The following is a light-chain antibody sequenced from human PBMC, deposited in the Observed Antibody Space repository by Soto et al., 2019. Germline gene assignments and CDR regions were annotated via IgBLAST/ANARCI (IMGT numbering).Light chain of an antibody. V-gene: IGKV1-33*01. CDR3: QQYDNLLT. CDR2: DAS. CDR1: QDIANY. J-gene: IGKJ4*01. Sequence: DIQMTQSPSSLSASVGDRVTITCQASQDIANYLNWYQQKPGKAPKLLIYDASNLETGVPSRFSGSGSGTDFTLTISSLQAEDIATYYCQQYDNLLTFGGGTKVDIK.